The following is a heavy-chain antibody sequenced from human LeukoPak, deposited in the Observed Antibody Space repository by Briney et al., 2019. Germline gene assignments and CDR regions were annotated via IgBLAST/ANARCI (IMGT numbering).Heavy chain of an antibody. CDR3: ASAYSGSYDY. Sequence: GGSLRLSCAASGFTFSSYWMSWVRQAPGKGREWVANIKQDGSEKYYVDSVKGRFTISRDDAKNSLYLQMNSLRAEDTAVYYCASAYSGSYDYWGQGTLVTVSS. CDR2: IKQDGSEK. J-gene: IGHJ4*02. CDR1: GFTFSSYW. V-gene: IGHV3-7*03. D-gene: IGHD1-26*01.